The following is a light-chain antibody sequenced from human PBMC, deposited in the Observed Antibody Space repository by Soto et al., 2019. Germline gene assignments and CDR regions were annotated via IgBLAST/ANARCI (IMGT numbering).Light chain of an antibody. V-gene: IGKV3-15*01. CDR3: QQYDKKPPIT. Sequence: EIVMTQSPATLSVSPGERATLSCRASQSVSTNLAWYQQKPGQAPRLLIYATSTRATGIPDRFTGSGSGTEFTPTNSSLQLEDFAVYHCQQYDKKPPITFGLGTRLEIK. CDR2: ATS. J-gene: IGKJ5*01. CDR1: QSVSTN.